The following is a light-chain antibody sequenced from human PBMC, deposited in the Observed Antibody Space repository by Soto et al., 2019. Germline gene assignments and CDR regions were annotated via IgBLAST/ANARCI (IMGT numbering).Light chain of an antibody. J-gene: IGLJ1*01. Sequence: QSVLTQPASVSGSPGQSITISCTGTSSDVGGYNFVSWYQQHPGNAPKLMISDVSNRPSGVSNRFSGSKSGNTASLTISGLQAEDEADYYCSSYTSSSTSYVFGNGTKVTVL. V-gene: IGLV2-14*03. CDR2: DVS. CDR1: SSDVGGYNF. CDR3: SSYTSSSTSYV.